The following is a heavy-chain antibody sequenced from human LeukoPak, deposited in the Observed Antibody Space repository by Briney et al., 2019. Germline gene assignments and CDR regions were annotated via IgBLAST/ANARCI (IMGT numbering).Heavy chain of an antibody. V-gene: IGHV3-48*01. D-gene: IGHD3-22*01. CDR1: EFTFSSYY. CDR3: AKEPDSSGYYYLGFDY. J-gene: IGHJ4*02. Sequence: GGSLRLSCAAFEFTFSSYYMNWVRQAPGKGLEWISYISGSSNTMYYADSVKGRFFISRDNARNSLYLQINGLTVEDTAVYYCAKEPDSSGYYYLGFDYWGQGTLVTVSS. CDR2: ISGSSNTM.